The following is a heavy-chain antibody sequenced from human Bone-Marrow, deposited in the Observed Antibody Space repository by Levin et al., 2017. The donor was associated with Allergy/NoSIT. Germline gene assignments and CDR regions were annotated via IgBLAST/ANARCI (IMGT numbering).Heavy chain of an antibody. Sequence: GGSLRRSCASSGFTCSGYWMAWVRQAPGKGLEWVANINRDGGDGYYVDSVKGRFTISRDNARNSLDLQMNSLRVEDTAVYYCARNGAWSFEFWGQGTLVTVSS. V-gene: IGHV3-7*02. D-gene: IGHD2-8*01. J-gene: IGHJ4*02. CDR1: GFTCSGYW. CDR2: INRDGGDG. CDR3: ARNGAWSFEF.